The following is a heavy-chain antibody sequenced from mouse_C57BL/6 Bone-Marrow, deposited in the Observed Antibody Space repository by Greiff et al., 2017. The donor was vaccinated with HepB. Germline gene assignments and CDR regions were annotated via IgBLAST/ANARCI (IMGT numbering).Heavy chain of an antibody. CDR3: ARYQLALYYFDY. V-gene: IGHV7-3*01. J-gene: IGHJ2*01. D-gene: IGHD4-1*02. CDR2: IRNKANGYTT. CDR1: GFTFTDYY. Sequence: EVKLVESGGGLVQPGGSLSLSCAASGFTFTDYYMSWVRQPPGKALEWLGFIRNKANGYTTEYSASVKGRFTISRDNSQSILYLQMNALRAEDSATYYCARYQLALYYFDYWGQGTTLTVSS.